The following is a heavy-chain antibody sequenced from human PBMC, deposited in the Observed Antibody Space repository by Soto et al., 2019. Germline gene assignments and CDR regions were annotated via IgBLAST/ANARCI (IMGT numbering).Heavy chain of an antibody. V-gene: IGHV4-4*07. CDR1: GGSISSYY. D-gene: IGHD3-22*01. CDR2: IYTSGST. J-gene: IGHJ4*02. CDR3: ARDRYNYYDCSGYYSTWCYFDY. Sequence: QVQLQESGPGLVKPSETLSLTCTVSGGSISSYYWSWIRQPAGKGLEWIGRIYTSGSTNYNPSLKSRVTMSVDTSKNQFSLKLSSVTAADTAVYYCARDRYNYYDCSGYYSTWCYFDYWCQGTLVTVSS.